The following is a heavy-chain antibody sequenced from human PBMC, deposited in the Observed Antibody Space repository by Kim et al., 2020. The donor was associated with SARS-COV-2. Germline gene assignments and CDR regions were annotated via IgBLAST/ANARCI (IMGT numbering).Heavy chain of an antibody. CDR2: IIPIFGTA. J-gene: IGHJ3*02. CDR3: ARVNFVVNAFDI. Sequence: SVKVSCKASGGTFSSYAISWVRQAPGQGLEWMGGIIPIFGTANYAQKFQGRVTITADESTSTAYMELSSLRSEDTAVYYCARVNFVVNAFDIWGQGTMVTVSS. V-gene: IGHV1-69*13. D-gene: IGHD3-22*01. CDR1: GGTFSSYA.